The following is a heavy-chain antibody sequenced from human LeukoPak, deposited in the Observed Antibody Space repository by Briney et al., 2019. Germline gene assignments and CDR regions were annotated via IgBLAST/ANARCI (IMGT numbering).Heavy chain of an antibody. CDR2: IKQDGNEK. CDR3: AREGAYYGSGSYAYFDY. D-gene: IGHD3-10*01. Sequence: GGSLRISCAASGFTFSTFWMSWVRQAPGKGLEWVANIKQDGNEKHYVDSVKGRFTISRDNAKNSLYLQMNSLRAEDTAVYYCAREGAYYGSGSYAYFDYWGQGTLVTVSS. V-gene: IGHV3-7*01. J-gene: IGHJ4*02. CDR1: GFTFSTFW.